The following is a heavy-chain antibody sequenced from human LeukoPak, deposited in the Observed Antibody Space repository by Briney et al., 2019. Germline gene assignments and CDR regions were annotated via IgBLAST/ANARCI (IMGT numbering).Heavy chain of an antibody. CDR1: GFTFSSYA. CDR2: ISGSGGST. D-gene: IGHD1-7*01. J-gene: IGHJ6*03. Sequence: GGSLRLSCAASGFTFSSYAMSWVRQAPGKGLEWVSAISGSGGSTYYADSVKGRFTISRDNPKNTLYLQMNSLRAEDTAVYYCAKGVDSITGTTFYYYYYMDVWGKGTTVTVSS. CDR3: AKGVDSITGTTFYYYYYMDV. V-gene: IGHV3-23*01.